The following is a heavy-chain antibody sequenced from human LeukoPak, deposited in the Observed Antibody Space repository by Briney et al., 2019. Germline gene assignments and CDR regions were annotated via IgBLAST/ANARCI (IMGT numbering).Heavy chain of an antibody. J-gene: IGHJ4*02. CDR1: GYSISSGYY. CDR3: ARDYGGNLDY. CDR2: IYHSGST. V-gene: IGHV4-38-2*02. D-gene: IGHD4-23*01. Sequence: PSETLSLTCAVSGYSISSGYYWGWIRPPPGKGLEWIGSIYHSGSTYYNPSLKSRVTISVDTSKNQFSLKLSSVTAADTAVYYCARDYGGNLDYWGQGTLVTVSS.